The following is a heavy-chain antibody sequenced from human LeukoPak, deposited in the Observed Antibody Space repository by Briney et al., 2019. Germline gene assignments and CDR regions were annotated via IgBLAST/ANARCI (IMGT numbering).Heavy chain of an antibody. CDR2: IRYDGSNK. Sequence: GGSLRLSCAASGFTFSSYGMHWVRQAPGKGLEWVAFIRYDGSNKYYADSAKGRFTISRDNSKNTLYLQMNSLRAEDTAVYYCAHRIVGATGEDYWGQGTLVTVSS. CDR1: GFTFSSYG. V-gene: IGHV3-30*02. J-gene: IGHJ4*02. CDR3: AHRIVGATGEDY. D-gene: IGHD1-26*01.